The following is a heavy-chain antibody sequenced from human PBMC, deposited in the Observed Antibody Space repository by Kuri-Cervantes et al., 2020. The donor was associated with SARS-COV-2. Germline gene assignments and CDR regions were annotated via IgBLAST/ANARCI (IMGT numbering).Heavy chain of an antibody. CDR2: MNPNSGNT. D-gene: IGHD3-22*01. CDR3: ARTNDYYDSSGYYRGNWFDP. CDR1: GYTFTSYD. Sequence: ASVKVSCKASGYTFTSYDINWVRQATGQGLEWMGWMNPNSGNTGYAQKFQGRVTMTRNTSIGTAYMELSSLRSEDTAVYYCARTNDYYDSSGYYRGNWFDPWGQGTLVTVSS. J-gene: IGHJ5*02. V-gene: IGHV1-8*01.